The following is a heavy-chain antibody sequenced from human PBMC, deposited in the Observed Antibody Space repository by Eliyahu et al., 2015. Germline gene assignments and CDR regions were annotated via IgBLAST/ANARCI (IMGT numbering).Heavy chain of an antibody. CDR3: TRDLNWGSGY. CDR2: IASSGSSP. V-gene: IGHV3-21*06. J-gene: IGHJ4*02. Sequence: EVQVEESGGGLVKPGGSLRLSCATSGFTFTSFDMSWVRQAPGKGLEWVSAIASSGSSPSYADSVKGRFTISRDNANNSLYLQMNSLRAEDTALYYCTRDLNWGSGYWGQGTLVIVSS. D-gene: IGHD7-27*01. CDR1: GFTFTSFD.